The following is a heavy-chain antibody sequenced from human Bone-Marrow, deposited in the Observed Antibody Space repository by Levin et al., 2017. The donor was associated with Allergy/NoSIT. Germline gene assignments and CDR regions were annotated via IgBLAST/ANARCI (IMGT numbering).Heavy chain of an antibody. Sequence: GGSLRLSCVASGSTFSTSAMHWVRQAPGKGLEYVSTVSYGGDVTYYADSLKGRFTISRDNFKNTLYLQMDSLRPEDMAVFYCARGESRGPHGTIRPFDYWGHGTLVIVSS. V-gene: IGHV3-64*02. CDR2: VSYGGDVT. CDR1: GSTFSTSA. J-gene: IGHJ4*01. D-gene: IGHD5-24*01. CDR3: ARGESRGPHGTIRPFDY.